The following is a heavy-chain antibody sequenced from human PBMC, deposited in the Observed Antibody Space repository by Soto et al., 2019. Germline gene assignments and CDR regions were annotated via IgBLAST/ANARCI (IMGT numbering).Heavy chain of an antibody. J-gene: IGHJ4*02. CDR3: ARAPSGYDPPGNY. V-gene: IGHV3-74*01. Sequence: GGSLRLSCAASGFTFSSYWMHWVRQAPGKGLVWVSRINSDGSSTSYADSVKGRFTISRDNAKNTLYLQMNSLRAEDTAVYYCARAPSGYDPPGNYWGQGTLVTVSS. CDR1: GFTFSSYW. CDR2: INSDGSST. D-gene: IGHD5-12*01.